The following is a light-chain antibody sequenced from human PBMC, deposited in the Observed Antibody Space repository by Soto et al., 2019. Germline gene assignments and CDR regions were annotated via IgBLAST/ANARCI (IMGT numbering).Light chain of an antibody. CDR3: QQRSNWPPEVT. V-gene: IGKV3-11*01. J-gene: IGKJ5*01. Sequence: EIVLTQSPATLSLSPGERATLSCRASQSVSSYLAWYQQKPGQAPRLLIYDASNRVTGIPARFSGSGSGTDFTLTISSLEPEDFAVYYCQQRSNWPPEVTFGQGTRLEIK. CDR1: QSVSSY. CDR2: DAS.